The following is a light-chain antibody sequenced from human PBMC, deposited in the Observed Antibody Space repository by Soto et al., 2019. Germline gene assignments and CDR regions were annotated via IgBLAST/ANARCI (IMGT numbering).Light chain of an antibody. V-gene: IGKV1-5*03. CDR1: QSINNW. CDR3: QQYNTYPFT. CDR2: QAS. Sequence: DIQLTQSPSTLSASVGDRVTITCRASQSINNWLAWYQQKPGKAPDVLIYQASTLESGVPSRFSGSGSGTEFTLTISSLQPNDFAIYYCQQYNTYPFTFGPGTKVDMK. J-gene: IGKJ3*01.